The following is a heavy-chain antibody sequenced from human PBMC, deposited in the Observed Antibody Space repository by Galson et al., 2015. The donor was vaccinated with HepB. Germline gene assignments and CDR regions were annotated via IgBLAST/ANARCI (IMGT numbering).Heavy chain of an antibody. CDR3: ARHEPPVGSYRPYYFDY. D-gene: IGHD3-16*02. J-gene: IGHJ4*02. CDR2: IYYSGST. CDR1: GGSISSSSYY. Sequence: ETLSLTCTVSGGSISSSSYYWGWIRQPPGKGLEWIGSIYYSGSTYYNPSLKSRVTTSVDTSKNQFSLKLSSVTAADTAVYYCARHEPPVGSYRPYYFDYWGQGTLVTVSS. V-gene: IGHV4-39*01.